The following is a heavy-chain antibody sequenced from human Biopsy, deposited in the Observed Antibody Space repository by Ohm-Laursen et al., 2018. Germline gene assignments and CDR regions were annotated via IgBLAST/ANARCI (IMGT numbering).Heavy chain of an antibody. J-gene: IGHJ4*02. Sequence: GTLSLTWPVSGDSINNYYWSWIRQPAGKGLEWIGRIYTSGSPNYNLSLESRVTISVDRSKNHFSLELSSVTAADTAVYYCARVGVGAPSIDYFDSWGQGALVTVSS. CDR2: IYTSGSP. CDR3: ARVGVGAPSIDYFDS. D-gene: IGHD1-26*01. V-gene: IGHV4-4*07. CDR1: GDSINNYY.